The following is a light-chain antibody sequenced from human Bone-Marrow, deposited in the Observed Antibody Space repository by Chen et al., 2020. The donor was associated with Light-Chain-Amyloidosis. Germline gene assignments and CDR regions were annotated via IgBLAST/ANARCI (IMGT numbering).Light chain of an antibody. CDR2: RNN. Sequence: QSVLTQPPSASGSPGQRVTISCSGASSNIGINYVYWYQHFTGAALTLLIHRNNQRPSGGTDLFSASKAGTSAFLAISGLRSEEEADYYCAAWDGSLSAYVFGTGTKVIVL. CDR1: SSNIGINY. V-gene: IGLV1-47*01. CDR3: AAWDGSLSAYV. J-gene: IGLJ1*01.